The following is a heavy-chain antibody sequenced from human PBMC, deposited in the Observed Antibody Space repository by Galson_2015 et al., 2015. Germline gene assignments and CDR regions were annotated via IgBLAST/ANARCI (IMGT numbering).Heavy chain of an antibody. V-gene: IGHV3-30-3*01. CDR1: GLTFSSYA. Sequence: SLRLSCADSGLTFSSYAMHWVRQAPGKGLEWVAVISYDGSNKYYADSVKGRFTISRDNSKNTLYLQMNSLRAEDTAVYYCARVSASCYDYWGQGTLVTVSS. CDR3: ARVSASCYDY. D-gene: IGHD2-2*01. J-gene: IGHJ4*02. CDR2: ISYDGSNK.